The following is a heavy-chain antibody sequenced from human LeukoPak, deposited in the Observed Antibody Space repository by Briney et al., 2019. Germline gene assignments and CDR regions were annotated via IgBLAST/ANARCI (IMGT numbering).Heavy chain of an antibody. CDR2: IIPIFGTA. V-gene: IGHV1-69*01. D-gene: IGHD3-22*01. J-gene: IGHJ4*02. Sequence: SSVKVSCKASGGTFSSYAISWVRQAPGQGLEWMGGIIPIFGTANYAQKFQGRVTITADESTSTAYMELRSLRSDDTAVYYCARVMYYYDSSGLFDYWGQGTLVTVSS. CDR1: GGTFSSYA. CDR3: ARVMYYYDSSGLFDY.